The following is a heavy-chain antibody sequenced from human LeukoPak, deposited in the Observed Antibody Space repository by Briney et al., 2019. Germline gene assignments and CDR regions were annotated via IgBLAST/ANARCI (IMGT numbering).Heavy chain of an antibody. CDR3: ARDQLLRFLEWLPDKYNYYYGMDV. CDR2: INHSGST. J-gene: IGHJ6*02. V-gene: IGHV4-34*01. Sequence: PSETLSLTCAVYGGSFSGYYWSWIRQPPGKGLEWIGEINHSGSTNYNPSLKSRVTISVDTSKNQFSLKLSSVTAADTAVYYCARDQLLRFLEWLPDKYNYYYGMDVWGQGTTVTVSS. CDR1: GGSFSGYY. D-gene: IGHD3-3*01.